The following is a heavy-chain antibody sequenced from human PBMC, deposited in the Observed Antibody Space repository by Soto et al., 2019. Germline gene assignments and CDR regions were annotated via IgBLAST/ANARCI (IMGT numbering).Heavy chain of an antibody. CDR2: ISAYNGNT. D-gene: IGHD4-17*01. CDR3: ARGEMTTVTNWFDP. V-gene: IGHV1-18*04. J-gene: IGHJ5*02. CDR1: GYPFTSYG. Sequence: XSVKVSCKASGYPFTSYGISWVRQAPGQGLEWMGWISAYNGNTNYAQKLQGRVTMTTDTSTSTAYMELRSLRSDDTAVYYCARGEMTTVTNWFDPWGQGTLVTVSS.